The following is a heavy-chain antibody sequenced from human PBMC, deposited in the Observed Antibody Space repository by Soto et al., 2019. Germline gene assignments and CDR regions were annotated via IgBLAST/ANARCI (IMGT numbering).Heavy chain of an antibody. CDR2: ISYDGSNK. V-gene: IGHV3-30-3*01. J-gene: IGHJ4*02. CDR1: GFTFSNYA. D-gene: IGHD4-17*01. Sequence: VGSLRLSCVASGFTFSNYAMKCCLESPGKGLEWVAVISYDGSNKYYADSVKGRITISRDNSRNTLYLQMNNLRAEDTAMYYCARDLGNNYGSFAYWGQGTLVTVSS. CDR3: ARDLGNNYGSFAY.